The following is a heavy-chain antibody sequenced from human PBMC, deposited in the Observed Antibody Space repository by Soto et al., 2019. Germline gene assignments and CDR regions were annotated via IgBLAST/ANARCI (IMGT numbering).Heavy chain of an antibody. CDR2: ISSSSSYI. J-gene: IGHJ4*02. D-gene: IGHD5-12*01. Sequence: RRLSCAASGFTFSSYSMNWVRQAPGKGLEWVSSISSSSSYIYYADSVKGRFTISRDNAKNSLYLQMNSLRAEDTAVYYCARDPLGHWLRANDYWGQGTLVTVSS. CDR1: GFTFSSYS. CDR3: ARDPLGHWLRANDY. V-gene: IGHV3-21*01.